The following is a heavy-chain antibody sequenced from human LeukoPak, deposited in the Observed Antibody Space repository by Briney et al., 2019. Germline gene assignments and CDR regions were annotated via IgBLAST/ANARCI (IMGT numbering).Heavy chain of an antibody. V-gene: IGHV4-59*01. CDR1: GGSISSYY. Sequence: SETLSLTCTVSGGSISSYYWSWIRQPPGKGLEWIGYIYYSGSTNYNPSLKSRVTISVDTSNNQFSLKLSSVTAADTAVYYCARVGGTNYYYYGMDVWGQGTTVTVSS. CDR3: ARVGGTNYYYYGMDV. J-gene: IGHJ6*02. CDR2: IYYSGST. D-gene: IGHD1-1*01.